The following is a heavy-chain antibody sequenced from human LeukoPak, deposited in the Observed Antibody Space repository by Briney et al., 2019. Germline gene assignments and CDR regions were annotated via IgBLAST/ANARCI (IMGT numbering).Heavy chain of an antibody. CDR1: GGSISNYF. D-gene: IGHD1-26*01. V-gene: IGHV4-59*01. CDR2: IYYSETT. Sequence: SETLSLTCSVSGGSISNYFCSWIRQPPGKGLECIGFIYYSETTNYNPSFKSRVTISVDTSKNQFSLKLNSVPAADTAVYYCARVSGIGGATVGYYFDYWGQGTLVTVSS. CDR3: ARVSGIGGATVGYYFDY. J-gene: IGHJ4*02.